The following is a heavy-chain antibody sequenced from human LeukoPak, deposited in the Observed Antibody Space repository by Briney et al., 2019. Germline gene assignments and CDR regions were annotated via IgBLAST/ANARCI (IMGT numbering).Heavy chain of an antibody. CDR2: ISYDGSNK. Sequence: GGSPRLSCAASGFTFSSYGMHWVRQAPGKGLEWVAVISYDGSNKYYADSVKGRFTISRDNSKNTLYLQMNSLRAEDTAVYYCAKEVVTTYYYYYGMDVWGQGTTVTVSS. V-gene: IGHV3-30*18. J-gene: IGHJ6*02. CDR3: AKEVVTTYYYYYGMDV. CDR1: GFTFSSYG. D-gene: IGHD2-21*02.